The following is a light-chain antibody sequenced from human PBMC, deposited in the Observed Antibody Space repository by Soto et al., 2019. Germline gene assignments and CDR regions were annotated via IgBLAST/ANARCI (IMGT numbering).Light chain of an antibody. CDR3: QQYGSSIT. CDR1: QSVKTF. CDR2: DAS. V-gene: IGKV3-11*01. J-gene: IGKJ3*01. Sequence: EIVLTQSPATLSLSPGQRATLSCRASQSVKTFLVWYQHRPGQAPRVLIYDASHRASGIPARFSGSGSGTDFTLTISRLEPEDFAVYYCQQYGSSITFGPGTKVDIK.